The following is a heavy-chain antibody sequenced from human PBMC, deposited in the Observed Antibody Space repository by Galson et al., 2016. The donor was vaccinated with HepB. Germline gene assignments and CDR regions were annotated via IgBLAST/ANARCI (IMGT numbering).Heavy chain of an antibody. CDR2: IFHSGRV. Sequence: SETLSLTCAVSGGSISSSDWWSWVRQPPGQGLEWIGQIFHSGRVNYTPSLASRVTISVDTSNNHFSLRLTSVTAADTALYYCARDFLVRGLRYPYGMDVWGQGTTVTVSS. D-gene: IGHD3-10*01. V-gene: IGHV4-4*02. CDR1: GGSISSSDW. CDR3: ARDFLVRGLRYPYGMDV. J-gene: IGHJ6*02.